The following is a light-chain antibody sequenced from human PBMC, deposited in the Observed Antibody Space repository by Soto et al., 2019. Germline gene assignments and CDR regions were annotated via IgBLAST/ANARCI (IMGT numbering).Light chain of an antibody. CDR3: CSYAGDSTFV. J-gene: IGLJ3*02. CDR1: SSDVGSYNI. V-gene: IGLV2-23*03. CDR2: EGS. Sequence: QSVLTQPASVSRSPGQSITISCTGSSSDVGSYNIVSWYQHHPGRAPKLIIYEGSKRPSGVSNRFSGSKSGNTASLTISGLQAEDEADYYCCSYAGDSTFVFGGGTKLTVL.